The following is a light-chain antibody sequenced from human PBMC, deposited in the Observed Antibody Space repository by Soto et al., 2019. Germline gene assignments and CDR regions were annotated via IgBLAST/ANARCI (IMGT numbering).Light chain of an antibody. Sequence: QSALTHPASVSGSPGQSITTSCTGTSSDVGNYNLVSWYQQHPGKAPKLMIYEVSKRPSGVSNRFSGSKSGNTASLTISGLQAEDEADYYCCSYAGSSTPLIFGTGTKVTVL. J-gene: IGLJ1*01. CDR3: CSYAGSSTPLI. CDR2: EVS. V-gene: IGLV2-23*02. CDR1: SSDVGNYNL.